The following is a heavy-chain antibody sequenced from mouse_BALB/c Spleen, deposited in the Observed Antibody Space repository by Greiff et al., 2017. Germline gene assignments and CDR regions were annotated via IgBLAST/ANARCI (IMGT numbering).Heavy chain of an antibody. D-gene: IGHD2-4*01. V-gene: IGHV5-15*02. CDR1: GFTFSDYG. CDR3: ARGNYDYDQGAMDY. J-gene: IGHJ4*01. Sequence: EVKLQESGGGLVQPGGSRKLSCAASGFTFSDYGMAWVRQAPGKGPEWVAFISNLAYSIYYADTVTGRFTISRENAKNTLYLEMSSLRSEDTAMYYCARGNYDYDQGAMDYWGQGTSVTVSS. CDR2: ISNLAYSI.